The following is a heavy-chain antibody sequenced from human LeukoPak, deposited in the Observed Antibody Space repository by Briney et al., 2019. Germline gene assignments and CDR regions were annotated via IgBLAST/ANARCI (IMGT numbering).Heavy chain of an antibody. V-gene: IGHV1-46*01. D-gene: IGHD3-22*01. CDR2: INPSGGST. CDR1: GYTFTSYY. Sequence: ASVTLSCTTSGYTFTSYYLHWVRQAPGQGLEWMGIINPSGGSTTYAQKFQGRVTMTRDTSTSTVYMELRSLRSEDTALYYCARGDVLDSSVYNWFDPWGQGTLVSVSS. J-gene: IGHJ5*02. CDR3: ARGDVLDSSVYNWFDP.